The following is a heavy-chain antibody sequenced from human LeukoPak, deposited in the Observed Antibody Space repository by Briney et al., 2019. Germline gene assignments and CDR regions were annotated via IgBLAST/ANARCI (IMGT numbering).Heavy chain of an antibody. J-gene: IGHJ4*02. CDR2: ISSSSSYI. Sequence: GGSLRLSCAASGFTFSSYSMNWVRQAPGKGLEWVSSISSSSSYIYYADSVKGRFTISRDNAKNSLYLQMNSLRAEDTAVYYCAREPSSSLVAPYWGQGTLVTVSS. CDR1: GFTFSSYS. V-gene: IGHV3-21*01. CDR3: AREPSSSLVAPY. D-gene: IGHD6-6*01.